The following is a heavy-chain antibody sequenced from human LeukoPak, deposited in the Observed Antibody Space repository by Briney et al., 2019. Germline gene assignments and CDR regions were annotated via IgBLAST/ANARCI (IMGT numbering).Heavy chain of an antibody. CDR1: GFTFSSYS. CDR2: ISSSSSYI. CDR3: ARDSIAVAGTADY. D-gene: IGHD6-19*01. J-gene: IGHJ4*02. V-gene: IGHV3-21*01. Sequence: GGSLRLSCAASGFTFSSYSMNWVRQAPGKGLEWVSSISSSSSYIYYADSVKGRFTISRDNAKNSLYLQMNSLSAEDTAVYYCARDSIAVAGTADYWGQGTLVTVSS.